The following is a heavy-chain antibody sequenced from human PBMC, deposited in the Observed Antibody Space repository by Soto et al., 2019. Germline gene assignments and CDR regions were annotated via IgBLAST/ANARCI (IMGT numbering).Heavy chain of an antibody. V-gene: IGHV1-2*02. CDR3: ARVRARELRLSYFDY. D-gene: IGHD1-26*01. Sequence: GASVKVSCKASGYTFTGYYMHWVRQAPGQGLEWMGWINPNSGGTNYAQKFQGRVTMTRDTSISTAYMELSRLRSDDTAVYYCARVRARELRLSYFDYWGQGTLVTVSS. J-gene: IGHJ4*02. CDR2: INPNSGGT. CDR1: GYTFTGYY.